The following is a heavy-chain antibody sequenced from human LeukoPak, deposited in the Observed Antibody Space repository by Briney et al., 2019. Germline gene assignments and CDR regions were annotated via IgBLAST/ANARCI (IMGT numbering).Heavy chain of an antibody. Sequence: ASVKVSCKASGYTFTSYYMHWVRQAPGQGLEWMGIINPSGGSTTYAQKFQGRVTMTRDMSTSTVYMELSSLRSEDTAVYYCGRANPMFYYDSKAGDWFDPWGQGTLVTVSS. V-gene: IGHV1-46*01. D-gene: IGHD3-22*01. CDR1: GYTFTSYY. CDR3: GRANPMFYYDSKAGDWFDP. J-gene: IGHJ5*02. CDR2: INPSGGST.